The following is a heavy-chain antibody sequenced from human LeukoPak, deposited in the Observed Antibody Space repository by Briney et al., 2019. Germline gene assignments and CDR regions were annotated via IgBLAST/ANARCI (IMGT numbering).Heavy chain of an antibody. CDR1: GGSISSSNW. CDR2: IYHSGST. CDR3: GRDRTGYSSGWYIGGYYYGMDV. J-gene: IGHJ6*04. Sequence: PSETLSLTCAVSGGSISSSNWWSWVRQPPGKGLEWIGEIYHSGSTNYNPSLKSRVTISVDKSKNQFCLKLSSVTAADTAVYYCGRDRTGYSSGWYIGGYYYGMDVWGKGTTVTVSS. V-gene: IGHV4-4*02. D-gene: IGHD6-19*01.